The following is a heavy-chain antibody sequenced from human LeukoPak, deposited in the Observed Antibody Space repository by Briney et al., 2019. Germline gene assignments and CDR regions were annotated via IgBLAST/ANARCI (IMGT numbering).Heavy chain of an antibody. CDR2: TYSDGNT. D-gene: IGHD2/OR15-2a*01. CDR1: GFSVSSTY. V-gene: IGHV3-53*01. CDR3: ARDLSYFDY. Sequence: PGGSLRLSCAVSGFSVSSTYMTWVRQAPGTGLEWVSITYSDGNTYYAESVRGRFTVSRGYSKNTLYLQMKSLRVEDTAFYYCARDLSYFDYWGQGTLVTVSS. J-gene: IGHJ4*02.